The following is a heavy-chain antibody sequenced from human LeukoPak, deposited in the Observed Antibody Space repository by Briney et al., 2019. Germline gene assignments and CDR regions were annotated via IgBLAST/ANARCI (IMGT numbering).Heavy chain of an antibody. D-gene: IGHD3-22*01. CDR3: ARDRYYYDSSGYYGVDY. CDR1: GYTFTSYY. CDR2: INPSGGST. V-gene: IGHV1-46*01. J-gene: IGHJ4*02. Sequence: ASVTVSCKASGYTFTSYYMHWVRQAPGQGLEWMGIINPSGGSTSYAQKFQGRVTMTRDTSTSTVYMELSSLRSEDTAVYYCARDRYYYDSSGYYGVDYWGQGTLVTVSS.